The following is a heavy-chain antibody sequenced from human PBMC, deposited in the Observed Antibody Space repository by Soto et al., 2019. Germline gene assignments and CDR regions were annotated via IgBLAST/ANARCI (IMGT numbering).Heavy chain of an antibody. CDR2: IIPILGIA. D-gene: IGHD5-12*01. V-gene: IGHV1-69*04. CDR3: ARDRVGRDGYSYYYGMDD. Sequence: SLKVSCKASGGTFSSYTISWVRQAPGQGLEWMGRIIPILGIANYAQKFQGRVTITADKSTSTAYMELSSLRSEDTAVYYCARDRVGRDGYSYYYGMDDWGQGTTVTVSS. CDR1: GGTFSSYT. J-gene: IGHJ6*02.